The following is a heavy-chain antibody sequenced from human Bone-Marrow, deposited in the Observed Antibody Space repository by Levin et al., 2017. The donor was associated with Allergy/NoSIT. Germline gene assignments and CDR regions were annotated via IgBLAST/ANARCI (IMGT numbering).Heavy chain of an antibody. J-gene: IGHJ4*02. CDR1: GFTVSSNY. V-gene: IGHV3-53*01. D-gene: IGHD3-22*01. CDR2: IYSGGST. Sequence: GESLKISCAASGFTVSSNYMSWVRQAPGKGLEWVSVIYSGGSTYYADSVKGRFTISRDNSKNTLYLQMNSLRAEDTAVYYCARGSPYYYDSSGYYFPFDHWGQGTLVTVSS. CDR3: ARGSPYYYDSSGYYFPFDH.